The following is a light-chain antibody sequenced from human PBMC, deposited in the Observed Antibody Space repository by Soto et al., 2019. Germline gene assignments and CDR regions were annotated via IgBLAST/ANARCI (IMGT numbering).Light chain of an antibody. V-gene: IGKV3-20*01. CDR3: QQYGDSVFT. CDR1: QSVNSGY. Sequence: DIVMTQSPATLSFSAGERATLSCRASQSVNSGYLAWFQQKGGRAPRLLIYGTSGRATGIPDRFSGNGSRTDFTLTISRLDPEDFGVYYCQQYGDSVFTFGPGTKVD. CDR2: GTS. J-gene: IGKJ3*01.